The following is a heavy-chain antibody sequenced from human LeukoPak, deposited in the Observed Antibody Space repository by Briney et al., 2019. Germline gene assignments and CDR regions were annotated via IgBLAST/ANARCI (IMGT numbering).Heavy chain of an antibody. CDR3: AKWGDYDVLTGYYVSDY. CDR2: ITGGGSGI. CDR1: GFTFSNYA. D-gene: IGHD3-9*01. J-gene: IGHJ4*02. V-gene: IGHV3-23*01. Sequence: GASLRLSCAASGFTFSNYAMSWVRQAPGKGLEWVSAITGGGSGIYYADSMKSRFTISRDNSKNTLYLQINSPRAEDTAVYYCAKWGDYDVLTGYYVSDYWGQGTLVTVSS.